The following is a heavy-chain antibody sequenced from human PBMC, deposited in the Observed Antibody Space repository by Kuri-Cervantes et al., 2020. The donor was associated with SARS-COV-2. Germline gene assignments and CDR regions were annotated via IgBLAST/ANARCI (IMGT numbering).Heavy chain of an antibody. CDR2: INPDSGGT. D-gene: IGHD6-13*01. Sequence: ASVKVSCKASGYTFTGYYMHWVRQAPGQGLEWMGWINPDSGGTNYAQKFQGRVTMTRDMSISTAYMELSSLRSDDTAVYYCAREEGIVDYWGQGTLVTVSS. V-gene: IGHV1-2*02. CDR3: AREEGIVDY. J-gene: IGHJ4*02. CDR1: GYTFTGYY.